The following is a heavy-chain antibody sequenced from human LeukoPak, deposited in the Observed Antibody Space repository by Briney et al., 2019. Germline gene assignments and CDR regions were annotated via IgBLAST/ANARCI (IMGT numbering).Heavy chain of an antibody. J-gene: IGHJ4*02. Sequence: PGGSLRLSCAASGFTFSSYWMHWVRQAPGKGLVWVSRINSDGSSTSYADSVKGRFTISRDNAKNTLYLQMNSLRAEDTAVYYRASNYGGNSYFNFGGGQGTLVTVSS. D-gene: IGHD4-23*01. CDR3: ASNYGGNSYFNFG. CDR1: GFTFSSYW. V-gene: IGHV3-74*01. CDR2: INSDGSST.